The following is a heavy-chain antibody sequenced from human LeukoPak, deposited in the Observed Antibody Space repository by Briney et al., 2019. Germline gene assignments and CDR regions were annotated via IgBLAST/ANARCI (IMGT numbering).Heavy chain of an antibody. J-gene: IGHJ3*02. CDR3: ARGTRDLHGAFDI. CDR2: IHYSGST. D-gene: IGHD3-16*01. CDR1: GGSVSSTNDY. V-gene: IGHV4-61*01. Sequence: SETLSLTCTVSGGSVSSTNDYWSWIRQPPGKGLEWIGYIHYSGSTNYNPSLKSRVTISLDTSKNQFSLKLNSVTAADTAVYYCARGTRDLHGAFDIWGQGTMVTVSS.